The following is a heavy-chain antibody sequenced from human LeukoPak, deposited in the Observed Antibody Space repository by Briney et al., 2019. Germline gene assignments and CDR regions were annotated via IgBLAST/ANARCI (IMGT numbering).Heavy chain of an antibody. CDR3: ARAYCGGDCPLGY. V-gene: IGHV3-48*03. J-gene: IGHJ4*02. Sequence: GGSLRLSCAASGFTFSNFGLNWVRQAPGKGLQWVSFISSTGITKYYADSVRGRFTISRDNTRNSLYLQMSSLRAEDTAVYYCARAYCGGDCPLGYWGQGTLVTVSS. D-gene: IGHD2-21*02. CDR2: ISSTGITK. CDR1: GFTFSNFG.